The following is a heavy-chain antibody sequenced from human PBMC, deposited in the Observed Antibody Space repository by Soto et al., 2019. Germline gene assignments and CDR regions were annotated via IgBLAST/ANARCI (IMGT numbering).Heavy chain of an antibody. D-gene: IGHD2-2*01. CDR3: ARDRYCSSTSCWNWFDP. Sequence: QVQLEQSGAEVKKPGASVKVSCKASGYTFISYGISWVRQAPGQGLEWMGWISAYNGNTNYAQKLQGRVTMTTDTSTSTAYMELRSLRSDDTAVYYCARDRYCSSTSCWNWFDPWGQGTLVTVSS. J-gene: IGHJ5*02. V-gene: IGHV1-18*01. CDR1: GYTFISYG. CDR2: ISAYNGNT.